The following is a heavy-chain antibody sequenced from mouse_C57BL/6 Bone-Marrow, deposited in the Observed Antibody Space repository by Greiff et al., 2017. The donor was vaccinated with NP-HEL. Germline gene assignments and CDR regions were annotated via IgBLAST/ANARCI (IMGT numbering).Heavy chain of an antibody. Sequence: EVKLMESGGGLVQPGGSLKLSCAASGFTFSDYGMAWVRQAPRKGPEWVAFISNLAYSIYYADTVTGRFTFSRENAKNTLYLEMSSLRSEDTAMYYCARGDYGSYFDYWGQGTTLTVSS. J-gene: IGHJ2*01. CDR2: ISNLAYSI. CDR3: ARGDYGSYFDY. CDR1: GFTFSDYG. V-gene: IGHV5-15*01. D-gene: IGHD1-1*01.